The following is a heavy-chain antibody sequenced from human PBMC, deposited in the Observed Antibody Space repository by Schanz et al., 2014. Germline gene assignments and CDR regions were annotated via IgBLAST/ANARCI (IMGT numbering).Heavy chain of an antibody. V-gene: IGHV3-23*04. CDR3: AKDAPYPFDL. J-gene: IGHJ2*01. CDR1: EFTFSTDA. CDR2: ISASGGDT. Sequence: EVQLVESGGGLIQPGGSLRLSCAASEFTFSTDAMSWVRQAPGKGLEWLSVISASGGDTYYADSVKGRFTISRDNSKNTLYLQMNSLRAEDTAIYYCAKDAPYPFDLWGRGTLITVSS.